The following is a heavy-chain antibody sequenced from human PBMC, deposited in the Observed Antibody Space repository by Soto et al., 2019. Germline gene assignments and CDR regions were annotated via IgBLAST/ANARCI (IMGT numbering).Heavy chain of an antibody. CDR3: AHGEGIVKSIVYFDS. V-gene: IGHV1-24*01. Sequence: GASVKVSCKVSGYFLTALSIHWVRQAPGKGLEWMGGFDREDGETIYAQKFQGRVTMTEDTSTDSAYMELSSLTSEDTAIYYCAHGEGIVKSIVYFDSWGQGTLVTVS. CDR2: FDREDGET. D-gene: IGHD1-26*01. J-gene: IGHJ4*02. CDR1: GYFLTALS.